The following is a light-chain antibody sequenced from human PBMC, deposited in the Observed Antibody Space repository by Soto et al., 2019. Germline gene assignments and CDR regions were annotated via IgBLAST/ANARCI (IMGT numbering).Light chain of an antibody. V-gene: IGLV3-1*01. CDR2: EDT. CDR3: QAWDSGTVV. Sequence: SYELTQAPSVSVSSGQTAIITCSGDKLGNKYASWYQQKPGLSPVLVIHEDTRRPSGIPERFSGSNSGNTATLTISGTQALDEADYYCQAWDSGTVVFGGGTKLTVL. J-gene: IGLJ2*01. CDR1: KLGNKY.